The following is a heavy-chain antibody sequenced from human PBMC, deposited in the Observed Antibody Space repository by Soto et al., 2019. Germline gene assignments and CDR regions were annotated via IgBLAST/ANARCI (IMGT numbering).Heavy chain of an antibody. Sequence: QLQLQESGPGLVKPSETLSLTCTVSGGSISSSSYYWGWIRQPPGKGLEWIGSIYYSGSTYYNPSLKSRVTISVDTSKNQFSLKLSSVTAADTAVYYCARHVAGVWSGYPNWFDPWGQGTLVTVSS. J-gene: IGHJ5*02. CDR1: GGSISSSSYY. V-gene: IGHV4-39*01. D-gene: IGHD3-3*01. CDR3: ARHVAGVWSGYPNWFDP. CDR2: IYYSGST.